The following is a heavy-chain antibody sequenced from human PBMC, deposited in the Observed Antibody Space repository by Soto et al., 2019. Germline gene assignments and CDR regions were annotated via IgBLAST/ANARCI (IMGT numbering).Heavy chain of an antibody. CDR2: ISYDGSNK. J-gene: IGHJ3*02. CDR3: AKVSWFGELYQDAFDI. Sequence: GGSLRLSCAASGFTFSSYGMHWVRQAPGKGLEWGAVISYDGSNKYYADSVKCRFTISRDNSKNTLYLQMNSLRAEDTAVYYCAKVSWFGELYQDAFDIWGQGTMVTV. V-gene: IGHV3-30*18. D-gene: IGHD3-10*01. CDR1: GFTFSSYG.